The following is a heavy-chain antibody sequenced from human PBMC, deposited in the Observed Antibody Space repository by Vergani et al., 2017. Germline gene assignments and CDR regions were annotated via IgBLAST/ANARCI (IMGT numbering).Heavy chain of an antibody. CDR1: GGSISSSSYY. J-gene: IGHJ5*02. CDR3: ARRYGDYEMTVYWFDP. Sequence: QLQLQESGPGLVKPSETLSLTCTVSGGSISSSSYYWGWIRQPPGKGLEWIGEIYHSGSTNYNPSLKSRVTISVDKSKNQFSLKLSSVTAADTAVYYCARRYGDYEMTVYWFDPWGQGTLVTVSS. V-gene: IGHV4-39*07. D-gene: IGHD4-17*01. CDR2: IYHSGST.